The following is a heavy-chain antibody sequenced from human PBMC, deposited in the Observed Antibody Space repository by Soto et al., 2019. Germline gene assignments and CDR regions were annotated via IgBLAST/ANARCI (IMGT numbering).Heavy chain of an antibody. J-gene: IGHJ6*02. CDR3: ARGRLTIFGVDRRYYYYVLDF. Sequence: PSETLSLTCAVSGGSISSGGYSWSWIRQPPGKGLEWIGYIYHSGSTYYNPSLKSRVTISVDRSKNQFSLKLGSVTAADTAVYYCARGRLTIFGVDRRYYYYVLDFWGQGSTVTVSS. CDR2: IYHSGST. D-gene: IGHD3-3*01. V-gene: IGHV4-30-2*01. CDR1: GGSISSGGYS.